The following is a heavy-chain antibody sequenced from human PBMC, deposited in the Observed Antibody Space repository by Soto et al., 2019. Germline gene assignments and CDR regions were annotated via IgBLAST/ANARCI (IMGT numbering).Heavy chain of an antibody. Sequence: GGSLRLSCAASGFTFSSYAMGWVRQGPGKGLEWVAVVSIGGSTHYADSVRGRFTISRDNSKNTLSLQMNSLTAEDTAVYFCAKRRGAGGHFDYWGQGALVTVFS. CDR2: VSIGGST. CDR3: AKRRGAGGHFDY. CDR1: GFTFSSYA. D-gene: IGHD2-15*01. V-gene: IGHV3-23*01. J-gene: IGHJ4*02.